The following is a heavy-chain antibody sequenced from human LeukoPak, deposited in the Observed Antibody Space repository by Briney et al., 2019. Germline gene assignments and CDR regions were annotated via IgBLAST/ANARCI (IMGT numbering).Heavy chain of an antibody. CDR3: ARDMWFGGKPNNWFDP. D-gene: IGHD3-10*01. V-gene: IGHV1-46*02. J-gene: IGHJ5*02. CDR2: INPSGGSI. Sequence: ASVKVSCKTSGYTFNSYYIHWVRQAPGQGLEWMGIINPSGGSITYAQKFQGRVSMTRATSTSTVYMELRNLRSEDTAVYYCARDMWFGGKPNNWFDPWGQGTLVTVSS. CDR1: GYTFNSYY.